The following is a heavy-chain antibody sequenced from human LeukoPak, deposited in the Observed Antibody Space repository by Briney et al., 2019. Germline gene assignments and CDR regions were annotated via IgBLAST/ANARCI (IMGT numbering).Heavy chain of an antibody. Sequence: GGSLRLSCAASGFTFFNYAMSWVRQAPGKGLEWLSAISGSGGTKYYADSVKGRFTISRDNSKNTLYLQMTSLRAEDTAVYYCAKTYGDFGYYFDYWGQGTLVTVSS. CDR3: AKTYGDFGYYFDY. V-gene: IGHV3-23*01. CDR2: ISGSGGTK. J-gene: IGHJ4*02. D-gene: IGHD4-17*01. CDR1: GFTFFNYA.